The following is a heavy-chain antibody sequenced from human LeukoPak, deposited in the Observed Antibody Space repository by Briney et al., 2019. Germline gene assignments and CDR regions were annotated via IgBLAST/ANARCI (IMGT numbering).Heavy chain of an antibody. J-gene: IGHJ4*02. D-gene: IGHD6-19*01. Sequence: GGSLRLSCAASGFTFSSYSMNWVRQAPGKGLEWVSSISSSSSYIYYADSVKGRFTISRDNAKNSLYLQMNSLRAEDTAVYYCARKGSSGSNGFDCWGQGTLVTVSS. V-gene: IGHV3-21*01. CDR3: ARKGSSGSNGFDC. CDR1: GFTFSSYS. CDR2: ISSSSSYI.